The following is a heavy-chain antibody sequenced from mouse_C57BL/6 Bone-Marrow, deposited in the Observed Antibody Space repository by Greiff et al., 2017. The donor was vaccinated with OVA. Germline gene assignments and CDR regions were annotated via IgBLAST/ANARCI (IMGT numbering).Heavy chain of an antibody. CDR2: IWSGGST. J-gene: IGHJ3*01. V-gene: IGHV2-2*01. D-gene: IGHD3-3*01. Sequence: QVQLKESGPGLVQPSQRLSITCTVSGFTLTSYGVHWVRQSPEKGLEWLGVIWSGGSTDYNAAFISRMSIRKDNSKIPVILKMSRLHADDAANYYCARKRDSPFAYWGQGTLVTVSA. CDR3: ARKRDSPFAY. CDR1: GFTLTSYG.